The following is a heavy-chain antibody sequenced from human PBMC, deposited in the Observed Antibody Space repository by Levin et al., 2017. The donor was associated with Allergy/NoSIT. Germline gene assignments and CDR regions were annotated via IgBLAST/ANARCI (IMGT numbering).Heavy chain of an antibody. D-gene: IGHD2-2*01. J-gene: IGHJ3*02. CDR2: IWYDGSNK. CDR1: GFTFSSYG. CDR3: AREFGGYCSSTSCYVDAFDI. Sequence: GGSLRLSCAASGFTFSSYGMHWVRQAPGKGLEWVAVIWYDGSNKYYADSVKGRFTISRDNSKNTLYLQMNSLRAEDTAVYYCAREFGGYCSSTSCYVDAFDIWGQGTMVTVSS. V-gene: IGHV3-33*01.